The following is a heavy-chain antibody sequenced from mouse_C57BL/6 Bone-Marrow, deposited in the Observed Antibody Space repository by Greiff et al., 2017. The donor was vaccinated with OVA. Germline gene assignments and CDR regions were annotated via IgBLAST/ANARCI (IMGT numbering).Heavy chain of an antibody. Sequence: VQLQQSGAELVRPGASVKLSCTASGFNIKDDYMHWVKQRPEQGLEWLVWLDPENGDTEYASKFQGKATITADTSSNTAYLQLSSLTSEDTAVYYCTTRSLLCYAMDYWGQGTSVTVSS. J-gene: IGHJ4*01. CDR3: TTRSLLCYAMDY. CDR2: LDPENGDT. V-gene: IGHV14-4*01. D-gene: IGHD2-1*01. CDR1: GFNIKDDY.